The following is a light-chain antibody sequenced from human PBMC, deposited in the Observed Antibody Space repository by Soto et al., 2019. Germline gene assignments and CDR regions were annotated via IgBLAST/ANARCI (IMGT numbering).Light chain of an antibody. J-gene: IGLJ1*01. CDR2: DVT. CDR1: SSDVGGYNY. CDR3: SSYTSSSTPYV. V-gene: IGLV2-14*01. Sequence: QSAPTQPASVSGSPGQSITISCTGTSSDVGGYNYVSWYQQHPVKAPKLMIYDVTNRPSGVSDRFSGSKSGNTASLTISGLQAEDEADYYCSSYTSSSTPYVFGTGTKVTVL.